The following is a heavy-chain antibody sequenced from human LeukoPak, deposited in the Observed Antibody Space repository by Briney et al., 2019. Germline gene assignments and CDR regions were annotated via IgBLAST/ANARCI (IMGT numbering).Heavy chain of an antibody. J-gene: IGHJ4*02. CDR1: GFTFSSYS. Sequence: GGSLRLSCAASGFTFSSYSMNWVRQAPGKGLEWVSSISSSSSYIYYADSVKGRFTISRDNAKNSLYLQMNSLRAEDTAVYYCARDGYDILTGYFDYWGQGTLVTVSS. CDR2: ISSSSSYI. CDR3: ARDGYDILTGYFDY. D-gene: IGHD3-9*01. V-gene: IGHV3-21*01.